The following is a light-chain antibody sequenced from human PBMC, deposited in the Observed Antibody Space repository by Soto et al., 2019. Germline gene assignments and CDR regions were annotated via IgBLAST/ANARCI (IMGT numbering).Light chain of an antibody. V-gene: IGKV4-1*01. Sequence: DIVMTQSPDSLAVSLGERATINCKSSQSVLYSSNNKNYLAWYQQKPGQPPKLLIYWASTREFGVPDPFSGSGSGADFTLTISSLQAEDVAVYYSQQYYSTPPVTFGPGTKVDIK. J-gene: IGKJ3*01. CDR3: QQYYSTPPVT. CDR1: QSVLYSSNNKNY. CDR2: WAS.